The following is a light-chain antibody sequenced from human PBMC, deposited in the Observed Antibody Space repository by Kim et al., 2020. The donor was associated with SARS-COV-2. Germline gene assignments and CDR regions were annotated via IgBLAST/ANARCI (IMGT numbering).Light chain of an antibody. CDR1: KSASSN. V-gene: IGKV3D-15*01. J-gene: IGKJ4*01. CDR2: GAS. Sequence: VSREQSATPSCGTMKSASSNSAWYQQKPGQAPRLLMYGASSMATGIPGRFSGSGSGTAFTLTISRLQSEDFAVYYCQQDDNWPLTFGGGTKVDIK. CDR3: QQDDNWPLT.